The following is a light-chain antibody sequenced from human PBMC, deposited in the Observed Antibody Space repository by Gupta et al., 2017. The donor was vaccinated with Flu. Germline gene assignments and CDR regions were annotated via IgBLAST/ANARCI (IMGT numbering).Light chain of an antibody. Sequence: TWPGPVGNRSTIPSVAGRGIIGCWAWYRQKPGKPPQLLIYKASKVKNGVPSRFSGSGSGTEFTLTIISLQPDDFATYYCHQYNSSSWTFGQGTKVEIK. CDR2: KAS. V-gene: IGKV1-5*03. CDR1: RGIIGC. J-gene: IGKJ1*01. CDR3: HQYNSSSWT.